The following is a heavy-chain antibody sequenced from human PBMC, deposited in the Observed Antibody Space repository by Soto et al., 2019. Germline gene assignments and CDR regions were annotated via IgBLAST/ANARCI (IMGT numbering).Heavy chain of an antibody. D-gene: IGHD2-2*01. CDR2: VSPYNGDS. Sequence: QVQLVQSGAEVKKPGASVKVSCKASGYTFTTYGINWGRQAPGQGLEWMGWVSPYNGDSTYAQKVQGRVTMTTDTSTTTASLELRSLRSDDAAVYYCAIEVGHMGVWGQGTTVTVSS. CDR3: AIEVGHMGV. V-gene: IGHV1-18*04. CDR1: GYTFTTYG. J-gene: IGHJ6*02.